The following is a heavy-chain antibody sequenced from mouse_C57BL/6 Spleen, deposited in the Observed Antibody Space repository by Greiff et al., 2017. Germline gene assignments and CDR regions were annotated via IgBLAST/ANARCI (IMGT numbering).Heavy chain of an antibody. CDR1: GYAFSSYW. V-gene: IGHV1-80*01. Sequence: LVESGAELVKPGASVKISCKASGYAFSSYWMNWVKQRPGKGLEWIGQIYPGDGDTNYNGKFKGKATLTADKSSSTAYMQLSSLTSEDSAVYFCARNYGSSYDYFDYWGQGTTLTVSS. J-gene: IGHJ2*01. CDR3: ARNYGSSYDYFDY. D-gene: IGHD1-1*01. CDR2: IYPGDGDT.